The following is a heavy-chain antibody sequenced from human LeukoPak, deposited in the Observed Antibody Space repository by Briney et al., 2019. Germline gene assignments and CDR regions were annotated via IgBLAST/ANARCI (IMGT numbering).Heavy chain of an antibody. CDR1: GGSFSGYY. Sequence: SETLSLTCAVYGGSFSGYYWSWIRQPPGKGLEWIGEINHSGSTNYNPSLKSRVTISVDTSKNQFSLKLSSVTAADTAVYYCARGRGYKLDYWGQGTLVTVSS. D-gene: IGHD5-18*01. CDR2: INHSGST. J-gene: IGHJ4*02. V-gene: IGHV4-34*01. CDR3: ARGRGYKLDY.